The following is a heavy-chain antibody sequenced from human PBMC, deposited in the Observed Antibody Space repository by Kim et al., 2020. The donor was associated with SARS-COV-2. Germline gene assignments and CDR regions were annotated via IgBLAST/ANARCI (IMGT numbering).Heavy chain of an antibody. V-gene: IGHV3-33*08. CDR1: GFTFSRYG. Sequence: GGSLRLSCAASGFTFSRYGMHWVRQAPGKGLEWVAVIWYGESKKYYANSVRGRFTISRDNSKNILFLQMNSLRADDTAVYYCASAYRDYALDYWCQGSLV. CDR2: IWYGESKK. D-gene: IGHD4-17*01. CDR3: ASAYRDYALDY. J-gene: IGHJ4*02.